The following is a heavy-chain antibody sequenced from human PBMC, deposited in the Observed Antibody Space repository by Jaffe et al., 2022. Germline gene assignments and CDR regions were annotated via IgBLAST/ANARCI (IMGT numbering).Heavy chain of an antibody. J-gene: IGHJ4*02. D-gene: IGHD3-3*01. CDR3: VRERQYYDFWSGYYPFDY. V-gene: IGHV3-48*01. CDR2: ISSSSSTI. Sequence: EVQLVESGGGLVQPGGSLRLSCAASGFTFSSYSMNWVRQAPGKGLEWVSYISSSSSTIYYADSVKGRFTISRDNAKNSLYLQMNSLRAEDTAVYYCVRERQYYDFWSGYYPFDYWGQGTLVTVSS. CDR1: GFTFSSYS.